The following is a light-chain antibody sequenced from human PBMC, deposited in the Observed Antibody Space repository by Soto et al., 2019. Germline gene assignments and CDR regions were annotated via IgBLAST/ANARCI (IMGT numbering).Light chain of an antibody. CDR2: EDS. CDR1: SSDVGGYNY. Sequence: QSVLTQPASVSGSPGQSITISCTGTSSDVGGYNYVSWYQQHPGKAPKLMIYEDSNRPSGVSNRFSGSKSGNTASLTISGLQAEDEADYYCSSYTSSSTPHHVFGTGTKLTVL. CDR3: SSYTSSSTPHHV. V-gene: IGLV2-14*01. J-gene: IGLJ1*01.